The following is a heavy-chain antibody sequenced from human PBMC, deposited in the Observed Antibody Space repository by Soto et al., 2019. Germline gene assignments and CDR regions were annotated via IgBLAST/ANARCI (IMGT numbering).Heavy chain of an antibody. CDR3: ARVSAAVLLRLGDFDY. D-gene: IGHD3-16*01. CDR1: GFTFSDYY. CDR2: ISSSGSTI. J-gene: IGHJ4*02. Sequence: QVQLVESGGGLVKPGGSLRLSCAASGFTFSDYYMSWIRQAPGKGLEWVSDISSSGSTIYYADSVKGRFTISRDNAKNSLYLQMDSLRAEDTAVYYCARVSAAVLLRLGDFDYWGQGTLVTVSS. V-gene: IGHV3-11*01.